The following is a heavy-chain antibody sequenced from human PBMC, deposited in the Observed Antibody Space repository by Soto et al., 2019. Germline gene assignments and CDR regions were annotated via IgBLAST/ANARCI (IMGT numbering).Heavy chain of an antibody. J-gene: IGHJ4*02. CDR1: GGSINSGGYY. CDR2: IFYSGST. V-gene: IGHV4-31*01. CDR3: ARNSISKKIDY. Sequence: QVQLQESGPGLVKPSQTLSLTCSVSGGSINSGGYYWTWIRQHPGKGLEWIGNIFYSGSTSYNPSLKSQLTISIDTSKTPFSLKLSSVTAADTAVYYCARNSISKKIDYWGQGTLVTVSS. D-gene: IGHD3-22*01.